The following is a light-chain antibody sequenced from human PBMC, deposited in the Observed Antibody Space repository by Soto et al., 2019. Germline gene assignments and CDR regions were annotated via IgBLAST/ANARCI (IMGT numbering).Light chain of an antibody. J-gene: IGKJ4*01. CDR2: DAS. CDR3: QQRSIWLT. Sequence: EIVLTQSPATLSLSPGERATLSCRASQSVGSFLAWYQQKPGQAPRLLIYDASNRATGIPARFSGSGSGTDFTLTISSLEPEDFAVYYCQQRSIWLTFGGGTKVEIK. CDR1: QSVGSF. V-gene: IGKV3-11*01.